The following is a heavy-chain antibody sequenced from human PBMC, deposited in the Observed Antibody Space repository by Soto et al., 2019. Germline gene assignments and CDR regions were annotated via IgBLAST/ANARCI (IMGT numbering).Heavy chain of an antibody. D-gene: IGHD2-15*01. CDR1: GGTFSSYT. J-gene: IGHJ5*02. CDR3: ATAYCSGGSCYWFVP. CDR2: IIPILGIA. V-gene: IGHV1-69*02. Sequence: QVQLVQSGAEVKKPGSSVKVSCKASGGTFSSYTISWVRQAPGQGLEWMGRIIPILGIANYAQKFQGRVTITADKSTSTAYMELSSLRSEDTAVYYCATAYCSGGSCYWFVPWGQGTLVTVSS.